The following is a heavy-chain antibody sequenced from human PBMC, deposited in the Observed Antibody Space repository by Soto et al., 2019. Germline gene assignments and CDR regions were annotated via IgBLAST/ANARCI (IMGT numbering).Heavy chain of an antibody. Sequence: GGSLRLSCAASGFTFSSFGMHWVRQAPGKGLEWVAVISYDGSNEYYGDSVKGRFTISRDNSKNTLYLQMNSLRAEDMAVYYCGGGGGRDIDYWGQGTLVTVSS. CDR1: GFTFSSFG. J-gene: IGHJ4*02. V-gene: IGHV3-30*03. D-gene: IGHD3-16*01. CDR2: ISYDGSNE. CDR3: GGGGGRDIDY.